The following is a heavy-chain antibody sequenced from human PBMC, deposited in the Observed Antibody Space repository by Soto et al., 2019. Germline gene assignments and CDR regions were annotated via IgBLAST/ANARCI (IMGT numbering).Heavy chain of an antibody. V-gene: IGHV4-59*01. J-gene: IGHJ4*02. CDR2: IYDRGST. CDR1: GRSISRYY. CDR3: ARGASYDILTGYYVDY. Sequence: SETLYLNCTVSGRSISRYYWSWIRQPPGKEQELIGYIYDRGSTYVDPCLMSLFTISVDPSKNQFSLKLSAVTAEDTAVYYCARGASYDILTGYYVDYWGQGTLETV. D-gene: IGHD3-9*01.